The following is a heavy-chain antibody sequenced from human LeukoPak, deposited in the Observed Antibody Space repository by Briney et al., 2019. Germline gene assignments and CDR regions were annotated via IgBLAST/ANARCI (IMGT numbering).Heavy chain of an antibody. J-gene: IGHJ6*02. CDR1: GYTFTSYD. V-gene: IGHV1-8*01. CDR3: ARFFSSDGMDV. CDR2: MNPNSGNT. Sequence: GAPLKVSCKAPGYTFTSYDINWGRHATGQGLEWMGGMNPNSGNTGYAQQFQGRDTMTRNTSISTAYMELSSLRSEDTAVYYCARFFSSDGMDVWGQGTTVTVSS. D-gene: IGHD6-6*01.